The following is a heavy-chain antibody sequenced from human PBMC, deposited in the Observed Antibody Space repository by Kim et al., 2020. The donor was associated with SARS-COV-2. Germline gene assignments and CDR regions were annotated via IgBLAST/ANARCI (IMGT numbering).Heavy chain of an antibody. CDR2: INHSGST. CDR3: ARVSYYDSHASDI. CDR1: GGSFSGYY. V-gene: IGHV4-34*01. Sequence: SETLSLTCAVYGGSFSGYYWSWIRQPPGKGLEWIGEINHSGSTNYNPSLKSRVTISVDTSKNQFSLKLSSVTAADTAVYYCARVSYYDSHASDIWGQGT. D-gene: IGHD3-3*01. J-gene: IGHJ3*02.